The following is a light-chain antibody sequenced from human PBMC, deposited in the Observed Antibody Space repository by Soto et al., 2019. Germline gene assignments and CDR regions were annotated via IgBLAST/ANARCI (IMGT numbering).Light chain of an antibody. V-gene: IGKV3-20*01. Sequence: ELVMTQSPATLSVSPGERVTLSCRASQSVRSNLAWYQQKPGQAPRLLIYGASSRATGIPDRFSGSGSGTDFTLTISRLEPEDFAVYYCQHYGNTPPSVTFGPGTKVDI. J-gene: IGKJ3*01. CDR1: QSVRSN. CDR2: GAS. CDR3: QHYGNTPPSVT.